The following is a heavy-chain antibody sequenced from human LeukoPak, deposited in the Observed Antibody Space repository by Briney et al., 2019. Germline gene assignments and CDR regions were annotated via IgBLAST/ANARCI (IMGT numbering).Heavy chain of an antibody. V-gene: IGHV3-33*01. D-gene: IGHD6-19*01. CDR1: GFTFSSYG. CDR2: IWYDGSNK. CDR3: ARDIAVAGPGFYYYYYGMDV. Sequence: GESLRLSCAASGFTFSSYGMHWVRQAPGKGLEWVAVIWYDGSNKYYADSVKGRFTISRDNSKNTLYLQMNSLRAEDTAVYYCARDIAVAGPGFYYYYYGMDVWGQGTTVTVSS. J-gene: IGHJ6*02.